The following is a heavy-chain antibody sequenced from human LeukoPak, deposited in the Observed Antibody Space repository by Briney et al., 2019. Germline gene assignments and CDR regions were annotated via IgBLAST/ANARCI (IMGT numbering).Heavy chain of an antibody. Sequence: GRSLRLSCAASGFTFSSYWMHWVRQAPGKGLVWVSRINSDGSSTSYADTVKGRFTISRDNAKNTLYLQMNSLRAEDTAVYYCARDGYSSGWYGLDYWGQGTLVTVSS. J-gene: IGHJ4*02. CDR3: ARDGYSSGWYGLDY. CDR2: INSDGSST. CDR1: GFTFSSYW. V-gene: IGHV3-74*01. D-gene: IGHD6-19*01.